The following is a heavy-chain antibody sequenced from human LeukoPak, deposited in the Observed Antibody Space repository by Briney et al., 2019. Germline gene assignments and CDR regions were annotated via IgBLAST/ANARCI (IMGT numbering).Heavy chain of an antibody. Sequence: PSQTLSLTCTVSGGSISIGGYYRSWIRQHPGKGLEWIGYIYYSGSTYYNPSLKSRVTISVDTSKNQFSLKLSSVTAADTAVYYCARGRRGYSYGTFDYWGQGTLVTVSS. CDR2: IYYSGST. CDR1: GGSISIGGYY. D-gene: IGHD5-18*01. CDR3: ARGRRGYSYGTFDY. V-gene: IGHV4-31*03. J-gene: IGHJ4*02.